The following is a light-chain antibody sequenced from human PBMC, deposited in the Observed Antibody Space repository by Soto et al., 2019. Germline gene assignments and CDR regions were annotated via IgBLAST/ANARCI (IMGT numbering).Light chain of an antibody. CDR1: QSINTY. CDR2: DAF. Sequence: DIQMTQSPSSLFASVGDRVTITCRASQSINTYLNWYQQKPGKAPDLLIFDAFTLKSGVPSRFSGSGSGTDFTLTINSLQPEDFATYYCQQSYSDPTFGGGTKVEI. J-gene: IGKJ4*01. V-gene: IGKV1-39*01. CDR3: QQSYSDPT.